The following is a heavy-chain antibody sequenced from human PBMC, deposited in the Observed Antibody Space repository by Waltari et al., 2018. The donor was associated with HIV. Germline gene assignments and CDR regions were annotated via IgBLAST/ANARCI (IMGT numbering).Heavy chain of an antibody. Sequence: QVQLVQSGAEVKKPGASVKVSCKASGYAFTSYYIHWVRQAPGQGLEWMGIINPDDGSTNYAQNFQGRVTMTRDPSTSTVYMDVRGLSSEDTAVYYCARDRTGNNACDDWGQGTLVTVSS. CDR2: INPDDGST. J-gene: IGHJ4*02. CDR1: GYAFTSYY. V-gene: IGHV1-46*01. D-gene: IGHD2-8*02. CDR3: ARDRTGNNACDD.